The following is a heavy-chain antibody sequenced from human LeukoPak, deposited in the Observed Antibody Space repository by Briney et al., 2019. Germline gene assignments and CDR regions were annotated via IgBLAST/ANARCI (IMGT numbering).Heavy chain of an antibody. Sequence: TGGSLRLSCAASGFTFDDYAMHWVRQAPGKGLEWVSLISGDGGSTYYADSVKGRFTISRDNRKNSLYLQMNCLRTEDTALYYCAKDIGDFWSGFYAIFNYWGQGNLVIVSS. D-gene: IGHD3-3*01. V-gene: IGHV3-43*02. CDR2: ISGDGGST. CDR1: GFTFDDYA. J-gene: IGHJ4*02. CDR3: AKDIGDFWSGFYAIFNY.